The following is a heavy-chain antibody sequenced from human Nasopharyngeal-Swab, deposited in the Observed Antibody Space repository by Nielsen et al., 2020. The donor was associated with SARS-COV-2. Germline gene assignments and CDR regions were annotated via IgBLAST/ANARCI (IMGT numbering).Heavy chain of an antibody. J-gene: IGHJ4*02. D-gene: IGHD3-3*01. CDR2: IYYSGST. V-gene: IGHV4-31*03. CDR1: GGSISSGGYY. CDR3: ARAGTIFGVVIIHFDY. Sequence: LRLSCTVSGGSISSGGYYWSWIRQHPGKGLEWIGYIYYSGSTYYNPSLKSRVTISVDTSKNQFSLKLSSVTAADTAVYYCARAGTIFGVVIIHFDYWGQGTLVTVSS.